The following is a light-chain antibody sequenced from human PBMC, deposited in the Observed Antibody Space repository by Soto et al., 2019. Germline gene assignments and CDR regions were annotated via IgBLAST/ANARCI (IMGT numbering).Light chain of an antibody. Sequence: EIVLTQSPGTLSVSPGERATLSCRASQSVSSSYLAWYQQKPGQAPRLLIYGASRRATGIPDRFSGSGSGTDFSLTISRLEPEDFAVYYCQQYGSSPLTFGPGTKVDIK. CDR3: QQYGSSPLT. CDR1: QSVSSSY. CDR2: GAS. V-gene: IGKV3-20*01. J-gene: IGKJ3*01.